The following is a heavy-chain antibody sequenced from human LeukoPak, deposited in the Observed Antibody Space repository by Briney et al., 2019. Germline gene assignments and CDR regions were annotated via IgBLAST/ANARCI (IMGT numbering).Heavy chain of an antibody. J-gene: IGHJ4*02. V-gene: IGHV3-23*01. CDR2: ISGSGGST. CDR1: GFTFSSYA. Sequence: GGSLRLSCAASGFTFSSYAMSWVRQAPGKGLEWVSAISGSGGSTYYADSVKGRFTISRDNSKNTLYLQMNSLRAEDTAVYYCAKDPRGILTVYYFDYWGQGTLVTVSS. CDR3: AKDPRGILTVYYFDY. D-gene: IGHD3-9*01.